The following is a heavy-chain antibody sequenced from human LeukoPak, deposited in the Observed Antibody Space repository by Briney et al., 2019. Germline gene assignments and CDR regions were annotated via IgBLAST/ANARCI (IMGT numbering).Heavy chain of an antibody. CDR3: ARDTGGDYGDYGGWFDP. V-gene: IGHV4-34*01. J-gene: IGHJ5*02. Sequence: TASETLSLTCAVYGGSLSGYYWSWIRQPPGKGLEWIGEINHSGSTNYNPSLKSRVTISVDTSKNQFSLKLSSVTAADTAVYYCARDTGGDYGDYGGWFDPWGQGTLVTVSS. CDR1: GGSLSGYY. CDR2: INHSGST. D-gene: IGHD4-17*01.